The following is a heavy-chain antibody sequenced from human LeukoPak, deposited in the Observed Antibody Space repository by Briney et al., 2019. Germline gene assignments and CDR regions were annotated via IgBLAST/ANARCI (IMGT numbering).Heavy chain of an antibody. CDR3: ARVGSSDPRYGRIFDY. CDR2: IYYSGST. V-gene: IGHV4-39*07. Sequence: PSETLSLTCAVSGGSISSTSYYWGWIRQPPGKGLEWIGSIYYSGSTYYNPSLKSRVTISVDTSKNQFSLKLSSVTAADTAVYYCARVGSSDPRYGRIFDYWGQGTLVTVSS. J-gene: IGHJ4*02. CDR1: GGSISSTSYY. D-gene: IGHD4-17*01.